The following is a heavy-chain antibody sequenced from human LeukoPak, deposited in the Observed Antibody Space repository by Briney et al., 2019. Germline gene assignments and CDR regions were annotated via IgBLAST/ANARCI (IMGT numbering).Heavy chain of an antibody. CDR2: IVNDGSTT. CDR3: VRDNGGEHS. CDR1: GFTLSNYW. D-gene: IGHD3-16*01. Sequence: GGSLRLSCAASGFTLSNYWMHWVRQAPGQGLVWVSRIVNDGSTTYAGSVKGRFTISRDNAKNTLYLQMNSLRADDTAVYFCVRDNGGEHSWGQGALVTVSS. V-gene: IGHV3-74*01. J-gene: IGHJ4*02.